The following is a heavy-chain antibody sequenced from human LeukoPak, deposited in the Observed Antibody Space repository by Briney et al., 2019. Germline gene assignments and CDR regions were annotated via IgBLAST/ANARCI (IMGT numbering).Heavy chain of an antibody. CDR2: IKPDGTTK. V-gene: IGHV3-7*03. CDR1: GFPFSSYS. Sequence: GGSLRLSCAASGFPFSSYSMTWVRQAPGKGLEWVANIKPDGTTKFYVDSVKGRFTISRDNALNSLYLQMNSLRAEDTAIYYCARGYDFWSGPDYWGQGTLVTVSS. CDR3: ARGYDFWSGPDY. J-gene: IGHJ4*02. D-gene: IGHD3-3*01.